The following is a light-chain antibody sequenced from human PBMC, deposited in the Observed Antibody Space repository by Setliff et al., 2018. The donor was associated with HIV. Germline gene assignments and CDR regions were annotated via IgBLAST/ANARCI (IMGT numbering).Light chain of an antibody. J-gene: IGLJ3*02. CDR2: SNN. V-gene: IGLV1-44*01. Sequence: QSVLTQPPSASGTPGQRITFSCSGSSSNIGSNTVNWYQQLPGTAPKLLIYSNNQRPSGVPDRFSGSKSGTSASLAISGLQSEDEADYYCSSYTSSSTWVFGGGTKVTVL. CDR3: SSYTSSSTWV. CDR1: SSNIGSNT.